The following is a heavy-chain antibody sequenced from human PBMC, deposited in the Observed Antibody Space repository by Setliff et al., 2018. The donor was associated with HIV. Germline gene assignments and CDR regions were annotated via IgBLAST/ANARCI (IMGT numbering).Heavy chain of an antibody. D-gene: IGHD3-22*01. CDR2: INHSGST. Sequence: DTLSLTCAVDGGSFSGYYWSWIRQPPGKGLEWIGEINHSGSTNYNPSLKSRVTISVDTSKNQFPLKLSSVTAADTAVYYCARSVRHRTVTMIVGRFDHWGQGALVTVSS. CDR1: GGSFSGYY. CDR3: ARSVRHRTVTMIVGRFDH. V-gene: IGHV4-34*01. J-gene: IGHJ5*02.